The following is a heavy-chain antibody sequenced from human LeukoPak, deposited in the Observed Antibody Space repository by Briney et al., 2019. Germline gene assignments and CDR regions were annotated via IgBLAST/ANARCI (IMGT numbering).Heavy chain of an antibody. J-gene: IGHJ4*02. D-gene: IGHD6-19*01. CDR1: GFTFSSYE. CDR2: ISSSGSTT. Sequence: HPGGSLRLSCAASGFTFSSYEMNWVRQAPGKGLEWVSYISSSGSTTYYADSVKGRFTISRDNAKNSLYLQMNSLRAEDTAVYYCARDLSSGWYLSSASYYFDYWGQGTLVTVSS. CDR3: ARDLSSGWYLSSASYYFDY. V-gene: IGHV3-48*03.